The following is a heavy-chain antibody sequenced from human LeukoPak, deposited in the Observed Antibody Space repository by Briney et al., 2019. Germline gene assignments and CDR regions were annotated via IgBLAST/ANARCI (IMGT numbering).Heavy chain of an antibody. CDR1: GFTFSSYA. V-gene: IGHV3-23*01. D-gene: IGHD2-2*01. Sequence: AGGSLRLSCAASGFTFSSYAMSWVRQAPGKGLAWVSTISGGGGSTYYADSVKGRFTVSRDNSNNTLYLQMNSLRAEDTAVYYCAKGHRSSTTYNYFDYWGQGTLVTVSS. J-gene: IGHJ4*02. CDR3: AKGHRSSTTYNYFDY. CDR2: ISGGGGST.